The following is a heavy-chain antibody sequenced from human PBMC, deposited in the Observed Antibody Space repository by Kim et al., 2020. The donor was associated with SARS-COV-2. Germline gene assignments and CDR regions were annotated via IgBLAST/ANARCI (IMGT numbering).Heavy chain of an antibody. J-gene: IGHJ4*02. V-gene: IGHV3-23*01. Sequence: VKRRFPIARDKSKNTLYLQMNSRRAEDTAVYYCAKSDRITMIVVVTLFDYWGQGTLVTVSS. CDR3: AKSDRITMIVVVTLFDY. D-gene: IGHD3-22*01.